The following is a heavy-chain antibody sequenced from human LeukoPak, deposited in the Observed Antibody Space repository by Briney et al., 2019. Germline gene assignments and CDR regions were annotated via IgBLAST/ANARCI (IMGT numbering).Heavy chain of an antibody. D-gene: IGHD2-15*01. V-gene: IGHV4-59*01. CDR2: IYYSGST. CDR1: GVSISTYY. J-gene: IGHJ4*01. Sequence: SETLSLTCTVSGVSISTYYWTWVRQTPGKGLEGSGYIYYSGSTNFNPSLTSRGTISVDKSKSQFSLKLSSVTAADTALYYCVIYNRASGHYHFDHWGQGTLVTVSS. CDR3: VIYNRASGHYHFDH.